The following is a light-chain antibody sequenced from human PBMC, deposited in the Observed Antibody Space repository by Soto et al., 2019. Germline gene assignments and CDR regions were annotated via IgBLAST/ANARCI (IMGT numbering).Light chain of an antibody. CDR3: QQSYSTPMYT. CDR1: QSFSSY. CDR2: AAS. V-gene: IGKV1-39*01. Sequence: DIQMTQSPSSLSASVGDRVTITCRASQSFSSYVNWYQQKPGKAPKLLIYAASSLQSGVPSRFSGSGSGTDFTLTISSLQHEDFATYYCQQSYSTPMYTFGQGTKLEIK. J-gene: IGKJ2*01.